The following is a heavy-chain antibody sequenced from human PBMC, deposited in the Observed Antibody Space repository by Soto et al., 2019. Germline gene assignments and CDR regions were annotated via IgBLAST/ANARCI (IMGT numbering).Heavy chain of an antibody. V-gene: IGHV1-18*01. Sequence: QVQLVQSGAEVKKPGASVKVSCKASGYTFTNYGITWVRQAPGQGLEWMGRISGYNGNTNYAQEFQGRVTMTTDASTSTAYMELRSLKSADTAVYFRARDEVAAANWLDPWGQGSLVTVCS. J-gene: IGHJ5*02. D-gene: IGHD2-15*01. CDR3: ARDEVAAANWLDP. CDR1: GYTFTNYG. CDR2: ISGYNGNT.